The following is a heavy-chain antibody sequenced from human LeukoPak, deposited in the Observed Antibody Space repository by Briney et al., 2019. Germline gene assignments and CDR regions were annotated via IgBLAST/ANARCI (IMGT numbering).Heavy chain of an antibody. CDR3: ARASYYYDSSGYSTFDY. CDR1: GGTFSSYA. V-gene: IGHV1-69*13. CDR2: IIPIFGTA. D-gene: IGHD3-22*01. Sequence: SVKVSCKASGGTFSSYAISWVRQAPGQGLEWMGGIIPIFGTANYAQKFQGRVTITADESTSTAYMELSSLRSEDTAVYYCARASYYYDSSGYSTFDYWGQGTLVTVSS. J-gene: IGHJ4*02.